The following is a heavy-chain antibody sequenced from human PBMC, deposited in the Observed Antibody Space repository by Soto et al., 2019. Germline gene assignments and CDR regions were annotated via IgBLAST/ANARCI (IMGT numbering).Heavy chain of an antibody. V-gene: IGHV6-1*01. CDR1: GDSVSSNSAA. J-gene: IGHJ4*02. CDR2: TYYRSKWYN. D-gene: IGHD2-21*01. Sequence: QVQLQQSGPGLVKPSQTLSLTCAISGDSVSSNSAAWNWIRQSPSRGLEWLGRTYYRSKWYNDYALSVKSRLTINPVTSKNQFSLQLNSVTPEDTAVSYCASSGSCGGDSFNYWGQGTLVTVSS. CDR3: ASSGSCGGDSFNY.